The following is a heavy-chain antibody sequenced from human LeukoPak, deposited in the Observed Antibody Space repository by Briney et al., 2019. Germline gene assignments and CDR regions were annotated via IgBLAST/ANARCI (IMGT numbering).Heavy chain of an antibody. D-gene: IGHD3-10*01. V-gene: IGHV3-23*01. CDR2: ISGSGGST. J-gene: IGHJ4*02. CDR1: GFTFSSYA. Sequence: GGSLRLSCAASGFTFSSYAMSWVRQAPGKGLEWVSAISGSGGSTYYADSVKGRFTISRDNSENTLYLQMNSLRAEDTAVYYCAKLSDYGSAETDYWGQGTLVTVSS. CDR3: AKLSDYGSAETDY.